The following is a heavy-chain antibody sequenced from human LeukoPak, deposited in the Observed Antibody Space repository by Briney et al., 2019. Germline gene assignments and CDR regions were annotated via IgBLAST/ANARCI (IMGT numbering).Heavy chain of an antibody. Sequence: SETLSLTCTVSGGSISSYYWSWIRQPPGKGLEWIGYIYYSGITYYHPSLKSRVTVSVDTSRSQFSLKLISVTAADTAVYYCARAGRDGYSPASDSFDIWGQGKTVTVSS. D-gene: IGHD5-24*01. J-gene: IGHJ3*02. CDR1: GGSISSYY. CDR3: ARAGRDGYSPASDSFDI. CDR2: IYYSGIT. V-gene: IGHV4-59*12.